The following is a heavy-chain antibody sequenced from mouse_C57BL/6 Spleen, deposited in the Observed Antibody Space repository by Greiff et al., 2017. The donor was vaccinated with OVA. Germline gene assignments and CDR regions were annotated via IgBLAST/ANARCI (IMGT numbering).Heavy chain of an antibody. V-gene: IGHV1-22*01. CDR1: GYTFTDYN. CDR2: INPNNGGT. J-gene: IGHJ1*03. Sequence: EVQLQQSGPELVKPGASVKMSCKASGYTFTDYNMHWVKQSHGKSLEWIGYINPNNGGTSYNQKFKGKATLTVNKSSSTAYMELRSLTSEDSAVYYCARGAYYYGSSLYWYFDVWGTGTTVTVSS. CDR3: ARGAYYYGSSLYWYFDV. D-gene: IGHD1-1*01.